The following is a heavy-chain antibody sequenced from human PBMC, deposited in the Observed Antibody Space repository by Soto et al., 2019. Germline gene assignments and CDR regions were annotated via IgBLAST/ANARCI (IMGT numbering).Heavy chain of an antibody. CDR3: ARDTELLITPCDY. Sequence: ASVKVSCKASGYTFISYGISWVRQAPGQGLEWMGWISGYNGKKKYAQKFKGRVNMKTDKYTTTAYMELGSLRSDDTAVYYCARDTELLITPCDYWGQGTMVTVSS. CDR1: GYTFISYG. V-gene: IGHV1-18*04. D-gene: IGHD1-7*01. CDR2: ISGYNGKK. J-gene: IGHJ4*02.